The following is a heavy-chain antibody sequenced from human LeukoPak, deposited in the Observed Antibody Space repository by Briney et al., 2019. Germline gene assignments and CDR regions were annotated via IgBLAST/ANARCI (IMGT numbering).Heavy chain of an antibody. CDR1: GFTFSSYA. V-gene: IGHV3-23*01. Sequence: GGSLRLSCAASGFTFSSYAMSWVRQAPGKGLEWVSAISGSGGSTYYADSVKGRFTISRDNSKNTLFLQMNSLRVEDTAVYYCAKANYYGAGTYYTIDNWGQGTLVTVSS. J-gene: IGHJ4*02. CDR2: ISGSGGST. D-gene: IGHD3-10*01. CDR3: AKANYYGAGTYYTIDN.